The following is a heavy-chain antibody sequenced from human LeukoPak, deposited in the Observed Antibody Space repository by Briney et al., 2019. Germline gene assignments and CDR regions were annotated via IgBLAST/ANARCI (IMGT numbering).Heavy chain of an antibody. Sequence: ASVKVSCKAPGGTFSSYAISWVRQAPGQGLEWMGGIIPIFGTANYAQKFQGRVTITTDESTSTAYMELRSLRSDDTAVYYCARENVYCSGGSCYPPAGMDVWGQGTTVTVSS. CDR3: ARENVYCSGGSCYPPAGMDV. CDR2: IIPIFGTA. D-gene: IGHD2-15*01. J-gene: IGHJ6*02. CDR1: GGTFSSYA. V-gene: IGHV1-69*05.